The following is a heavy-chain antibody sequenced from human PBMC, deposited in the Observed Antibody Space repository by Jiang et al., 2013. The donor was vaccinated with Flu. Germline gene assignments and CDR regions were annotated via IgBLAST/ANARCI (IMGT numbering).Heavy chain of an antibody. CDR3: ATDRGGAAADDAFDI. CDR2: ET. V-gene: IGHV1-24*01. J-gene: IGHJ3*02. Sequence: ETIYAQNSGGRVTMTRDTSTDTAYMELSSLRSEDTAVYYCATDRGGAAADDAFDIWGQGTMVTVSS. D-gene: IGHD6-13*01.